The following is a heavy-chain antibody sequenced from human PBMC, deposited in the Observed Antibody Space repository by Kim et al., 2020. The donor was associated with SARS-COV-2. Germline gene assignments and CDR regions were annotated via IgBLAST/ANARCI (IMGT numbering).Heavy chain of an antibody. CDR3: GRQGIVVAGDYFHGMDV. J-gene: IGHJ6*02. V-gene: IGHV3-73*01. Sequence: GGSLRLSCEVSGFTFSGFDIHWVRQASGKGLEWVGRIRNKANNYETTYDVSVKGRFTISRDDSKSTAYLQMNSLKIEDTAVYYCGRQGIVVAGDYFHGMDVWGQGTTVTVSS. CDR2: IRNKANNYET. D-gene: IGHD6-19*01. CDR1: GFTFSGFD.